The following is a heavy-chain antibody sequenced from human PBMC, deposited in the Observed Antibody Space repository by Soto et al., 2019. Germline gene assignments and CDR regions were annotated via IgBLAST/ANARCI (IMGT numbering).Heavy chain of an antibody. CDR3: ARDRYYYGMDG. CDR2: IYSGGST. V-gene: IGHV3-66*01. J-gene: IGHJ6*02. Sequence: PGGSLRLSCAASGFTVSSNYMSWVRQAPGKGLEWVSVIYSGGSTYYADSVKGRFTISRDNSKNTLYLQMNSLRAEDTAVYYCARDRYYYGMDGWGQGTTVTVSS. CDR1: GFTVSSNY.